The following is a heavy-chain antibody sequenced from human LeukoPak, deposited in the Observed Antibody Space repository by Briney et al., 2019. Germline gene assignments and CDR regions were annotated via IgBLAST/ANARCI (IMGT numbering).Heavy chain of an antibody. J-gene: IGHJ5*02. CDR2: ISSSSSYI. D-gene: IGHD6-19*01. Sequence: GGSLRLSCAASGFTFSSYSMNWVRQAPGKGLEWVSSISSSSSYIYYADSVKGRFTISRDNVKNSLYLQMNSLRAEDTAVYYCARDSSGWYQGWFDPWGQGTLVTVSS. V-gene: IGHV3-21*01. CDR3: ARDSSGWYQGWFDP. CDR1: GFTFSSYS.